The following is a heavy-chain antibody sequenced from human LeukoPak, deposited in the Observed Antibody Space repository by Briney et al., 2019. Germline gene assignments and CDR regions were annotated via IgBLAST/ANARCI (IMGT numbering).Heavy chain of an antibody. V-gene: IGHV3-9*01. CDR2: ISWNSGSI. J-gene: IGHJ4*02. D-gene: IGHD3-9*01. CDR3: AKDLRRYYHDTSGRGFDS. Sequence: GGSLRLSCAASGFTFSSYAMSWVRQAPGKGLEWVSGISWNSGSIAYADSVKGRFTISRDNARKSLYLQMNSLRVDDTALYYCAKDLRRYYHDTSGRGFDSWGQGTLVIVSS. CDR1: GFTFSSYA.